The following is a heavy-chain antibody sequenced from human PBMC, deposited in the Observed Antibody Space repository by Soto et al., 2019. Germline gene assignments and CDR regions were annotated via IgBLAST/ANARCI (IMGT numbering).Heavy chain of an antibody. Sequence: QVHLVQSGGEVKKPGASVKVSCKAPGDIFSSYDINWVRQAPGQGLEWMGWISGYNGNTNYAQELQGRVTMTTDTSTSTAYMELRSLRSDDTAIYYCAIVRHSGSPVGDWGQGTLVTVSS. CDR1: GDIFSSYD. J-gene: IGHJ1*01. V-gene: IGHV1-18*01. D-gene: IGHD1-26*01. CDR3: AIVRHSGSPVGD. CDR2: ISGYNGNT.